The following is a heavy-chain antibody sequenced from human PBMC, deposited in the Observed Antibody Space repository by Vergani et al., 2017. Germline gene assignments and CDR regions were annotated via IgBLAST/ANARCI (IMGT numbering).Heavy chain of an antibody. Sequence: QVQLVESGGGVVQRGRSLRLSCATSGFTLSNYDMQWIRQGPGKGLEFVAFIQFDGSNQYYADSVKGRFTISRDFSKNTLYLQMNSLRTDDTATYYCAKHFRGWGIDYWGQGTQVIVSS. D-gene: IGHD3-16*01. CDR3: AKHFRGWGIDY. V-gene: IGHV3-30*02. J-gene: IGHJ4*02. CDR2: IQFDGSNQ. CDR1: GFTLSNYD.